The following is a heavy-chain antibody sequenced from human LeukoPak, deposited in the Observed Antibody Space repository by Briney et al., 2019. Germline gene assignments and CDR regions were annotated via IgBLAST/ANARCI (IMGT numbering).Heavy chain of an antibody. J-gene: IGHJ6*03. V-gene: IGHV4-4*07. CDR1: GGSISSYY. CDR2: IYTSGNT. Sequence: SETLSLTCTVSGGSISSYYWSWIRQPAGKGLEWIGRIYTSGNTNYNPSLKSRVTISVDKSKNQFSLKLSSVTAADTAVYYCARETGPYYYYYMDAWGKGTTVTVSS. D-gene: IGHD1-1*01. CDR3: ARETGPYYYYYMDA.